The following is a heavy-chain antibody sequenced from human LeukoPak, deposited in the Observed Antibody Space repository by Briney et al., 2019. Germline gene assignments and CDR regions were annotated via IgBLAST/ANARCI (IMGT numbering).Heavy chain of an antibody. V-gene: IGHV3-23*01. CDR3: AKDLSSGYSYGYINY. Sequence: ERSLRLSCAASGFTFSNYAMSWVRQAPGKGLEWVSAISGSGGSTYYADSVKGRFTISRDNSKSTLYLQMNSRRAEDTAVYYCAKDLSSGYSYGYINYWGQGTLVTVSS. D-gene: IGHD5-18*01. J-gene: IGHJ4*02. CDR2: ISGSGGST. CDR1: GFTFSNYA.